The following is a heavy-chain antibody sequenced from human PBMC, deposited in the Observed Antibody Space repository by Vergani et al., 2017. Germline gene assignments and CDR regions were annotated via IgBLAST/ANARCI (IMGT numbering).Heavy chain of an antibody. J-gene: IGHJ4*02. V-gene: IGHV3-33*01. D-gene: IGHD1-26*01. Sequence: QVQLVESGGGVVQPGRSLRLSCAASGFTFSSYGMHWVRQAPGKGLEWVAVIWDDGSNKYYADSVKGRFTISRDNSKNTLYLQMNSLRAEDTAVYYCARSLGVGATSDYFDYWGQGTLVTVSS. CDR2: IWDDGSNK. CDR3: ARSLGVGATSDYFDY. CDR1: GFTFSSYG.